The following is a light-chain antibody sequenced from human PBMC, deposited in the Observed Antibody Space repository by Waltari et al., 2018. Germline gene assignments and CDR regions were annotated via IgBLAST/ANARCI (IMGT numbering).Light chain of an antibody. CDR1: RSNIGHLA. V-gene: IGLV1-44*01. Sequence: QPVLTQPPSASGTPGQRVTISCAGSRSNIGHLAAPWYQHLPQTAPKLLIYSDYQRPSGVPDRFSGSKSGTSASLAISGLQSEDEADYYCATWDDSLNGVVFGGGTKLTVL. J-gene: IGLJ2*01. CDR3: ATWDDSLNGVV. CDR2: SDY.